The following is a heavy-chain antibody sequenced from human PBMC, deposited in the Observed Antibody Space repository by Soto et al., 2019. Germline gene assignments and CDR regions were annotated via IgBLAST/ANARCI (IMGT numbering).Heavy chain of an antibody. Sequence: GGSLRLSCSASVFTFSDSAMHWVRQASGKGLEWVARIRSKANSYLTAYAVSVEGRFSISRDDSKNTTYLEMNSLKTEDTAIYYCTRGGTMGLKDYLGRGIRGTVSP. CDR1: VFTFSDSA. CDR2: IRSKANSYLT. D-gene: IGHD2-8*01. CDR3: TRGGTMGLKDY. J-gene: IGHJ4*02. V-gene: IGHV3-73*01.